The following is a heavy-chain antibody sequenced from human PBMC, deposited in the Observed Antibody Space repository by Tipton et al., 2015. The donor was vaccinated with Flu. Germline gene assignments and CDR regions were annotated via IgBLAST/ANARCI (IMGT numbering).Heavy chain of an antibody. J-gene: IGHJ4*02. CDR3: ARGAYSWRPWYYFDY. D-gene: IGHD4-11*01. CDR1: GGSISSYY. V-gene: IGHV4-59*01. CDR2: VYYSGST. Sequence: GLVKPSETLSLICTVSGGSISSYYWSWIRQPPGKGLEYIGYVYYSGSTNYNPSLKSRVTISVDTSKNQFSLKLNSVTAADTAVYYCARGAYSWRPWYYFDYWGQGILVTVSS.